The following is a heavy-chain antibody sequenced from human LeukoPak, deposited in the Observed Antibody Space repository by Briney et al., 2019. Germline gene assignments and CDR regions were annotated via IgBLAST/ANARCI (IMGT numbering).Heavy chain of an antibody. Sequence: SETLSLTCTVSGGSVSSYYWSWIRQPPGKGVEWIGYIYYSGSTTYNPSLKSRVTISVDTSKNQFSLKLNSETAADTAVYYCARFEGYDFLTGYAYYFDYWGQGTLVTVSS. V-gene: IGHV4-59*02. J-gene: IGHJ4*02. CDR2: IYYSGST. CDR3: ARFEGYDFLTGYAYYFDY. CDR1: GGSVSSYY. D-gene: IGHD3-9*01.